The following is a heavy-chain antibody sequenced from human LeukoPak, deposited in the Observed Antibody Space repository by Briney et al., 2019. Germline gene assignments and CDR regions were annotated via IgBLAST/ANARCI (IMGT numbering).Heavy chain of an antibody. V-gene: IGHV4-59*12. CDR3: ARYMAVPRFDP. D-gene: IGHD6-19*01. J-gene: IGHJ5*02. CDR1: GGSISSYY. CDR2: IYYSGST. Sequence: SETLSLTCTVSGGSISSYYWSWIRQPPGKGLEWIGYIYYSGSTNYNPSLKSRVTISVDKSKNQFSLKLSSVTAADTAVYYCARYMAVPRFDPWGQGTLVTVSS.